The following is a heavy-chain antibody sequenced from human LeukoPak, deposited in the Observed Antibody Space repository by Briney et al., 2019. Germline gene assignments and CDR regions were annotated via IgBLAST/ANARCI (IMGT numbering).Heavy chain of an antibody. CDR1: GFTVSSNY. CDR3: ARGGSGWYFDY. J-gene: IGHJ4*02. CDR2: IYSSGST. D-gene: IGHD6-19*01. Sequence: PGRSLCPACAASGFTVSSNYMSWARQAPGKGLEWVSVIYSSGSTYYADSVKGRFTISRDNSKNTLSLQMNSLRAEDKAVYYCARGGSGWYFDYWGQGTLVTVSS. V-gene: IGHV3-66*01.